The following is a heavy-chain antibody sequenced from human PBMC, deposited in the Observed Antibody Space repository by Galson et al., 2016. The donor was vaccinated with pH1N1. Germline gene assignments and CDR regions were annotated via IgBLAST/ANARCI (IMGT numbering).Heavy chain of an antibody. J-gene: IGHJ5*02. D-gene: IGHD3/OR15-3a*01. CDR3: ARVVYGPSPVGWVDL. CDR2: IHYSGIT. V-gene: IGHV4-31*03. CDR1: GGSISSDGYY. Sequence: TLSLTCTVSGGSISSDGYYWTWVRQHPGKGLEWIGYIHYSGITYYNPSLNSRVSISADTSKNQFSLKLGSVTAADTAVYYCARVVYGPSPVGWVDLWGQGALVTVTS.